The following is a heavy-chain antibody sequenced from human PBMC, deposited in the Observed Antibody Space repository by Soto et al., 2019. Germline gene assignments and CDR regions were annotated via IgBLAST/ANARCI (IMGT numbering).Heavy chain of an antibody. D-gene: IGHD1-26*01. Sequence: SETLSLTCTVSGASITQYYWNWIRQSPGKGLEWIVSVSSTGSTVYNPSLKSRVTISVDTSKNQFSLKLSSVTAADTAVYYCARQGGSGSYLGDYFDYWGQGTLVTVSS. CDR3: ARQGGSGSYLGDYFDY. CDR2: VSSTGST. J-gene: IGHJ4*02. CDR1: GASITQYY. V-gene: IGHV4-59*08.